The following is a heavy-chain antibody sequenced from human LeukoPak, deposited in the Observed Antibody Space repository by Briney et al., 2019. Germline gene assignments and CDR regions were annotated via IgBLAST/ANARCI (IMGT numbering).Heavy chain of an antibody. CDR2: INPNSGGT. CDR1: GYTFTGYY. D-gene: IGHD5-12*01. Sequence: GASVKVSCKASGYTFTGYYMHWVRQAPGQGLEWMGWINPNSGGTNYAQKFQGRVTMTRDTSISTAYMELSRLRSDDTAVYYCARDWGRGYPRNWFDPWGQGTLVTVSS. CDR3: ARDWGRGYPRNWFDP. J-gene: IGHJ5*02. V-gene: IGHV1-2*02.